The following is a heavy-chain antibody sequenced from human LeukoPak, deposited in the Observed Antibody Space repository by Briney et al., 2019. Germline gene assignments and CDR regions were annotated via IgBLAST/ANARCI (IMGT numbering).Heavy chain of an antibody. D-gene: IGHD4-11*01. CDR2: ITGSGGST. V-gene: IGHV3-23*01. CDR3: AKSHKPTDDYPMGY. J-gene: IGHJ4*02. Sequence: GGSLRLSCAASGFTFSSYAMSWVRQAPGKGLEWVSGITGSGGSTNYADSVKGRFTISRDNSKNTLYLQMNSLRAEDTAVYYCAKSHKPTDDYPMGYWGQGTLVTVSS. CDR1: GFTFSSYA.